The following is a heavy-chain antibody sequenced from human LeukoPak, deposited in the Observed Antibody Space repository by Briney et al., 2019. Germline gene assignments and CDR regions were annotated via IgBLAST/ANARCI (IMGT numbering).Heavy chain of an antibody. V-gene: IGHV1-69*05. D-gene: IGHD4-17*01. CDR1: GGTFSSYA. Sequence: GSSVKVSCKASGGTFSSYAISWVRQAPGQGLEWMGGIIPIFGTASYAQKFQGRVTMTRDTSTSTVYMELSSLRSEDTAVYYCARGDLYFYGDPSAYWGQGTLVTVSS. J-gene: IGHJ4*02. CDR2: IIPIFGTA. CDR3: ARGDLYFYGDPSAY.